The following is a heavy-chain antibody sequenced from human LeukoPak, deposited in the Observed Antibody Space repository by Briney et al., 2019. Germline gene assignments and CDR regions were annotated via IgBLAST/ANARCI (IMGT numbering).Heavy chain of an antibody. D-gene: IGHD2-2*01. CDR1: GYTFTNYG. V-gene: IGHV1-18*04. CDR3: ARVPPSAHQMLSSDY. Sequence: ASVKVSCKASGYTFTNYGISWVRQAPGRGLEWMAWISANNGETRYAQNLQGRVTMTTDTSTSTAYMELRSLRSDDTAVYYCARVPPSAHQMLSSDYWGQGTQATVSS. CDR2: ISANNGET. J-gene: IGHJ4*02.